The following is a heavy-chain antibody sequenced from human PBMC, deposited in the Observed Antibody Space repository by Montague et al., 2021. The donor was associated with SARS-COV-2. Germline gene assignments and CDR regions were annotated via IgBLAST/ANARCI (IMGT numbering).Heavy chain of an antibody. V-gene: IGHV4-34*01. J-gene: IGHJ5*02. CDR3: ARGPRITMIVVVITDIWFDP. CDR1: GGSVSDYY. D-gene: IGHD3-22*01. Sequence: SETLSLTCAVYGGSVSDYYWSWICQPPGKGLEWIGEINHSGSTNYNPSLKSRVTTSVDTSKNQFSLKLTSVTAADTAVYYCARGPRITMIVVVITDIWFDPWGQGTLVTVSS. CDR2: INHSGST.